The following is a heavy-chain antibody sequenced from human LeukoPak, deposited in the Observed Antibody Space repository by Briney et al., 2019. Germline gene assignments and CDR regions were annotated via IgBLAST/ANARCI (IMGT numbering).Heavy chain of an antibody. D-gene: IGHD3-10*01. CDR3: AKSGGLSGSGRLAMDV. V-gene: IGHV3-23*01. Sequence: PGGSLRLSCAASGFTFSIYAMSWVRLAPGKGLEWVSGISGSGGSTHYADSVKGRFTSSRDNSNNTLYVQMNSLRVEDTAVYYCAKSGGLSGSGRLAMDVWGQGTTVTVSS. CDR2: ISGSGGST. J-gene: IGHJ6*02. CDR1: GFTFSIYA.